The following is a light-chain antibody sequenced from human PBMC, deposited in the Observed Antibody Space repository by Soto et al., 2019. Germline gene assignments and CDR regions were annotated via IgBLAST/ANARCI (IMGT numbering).Light chain of an antibody. CDR1: QIINNW. V-gene: IGKV1-12*02. CDR2: AAS. Sequence: DIQMTQSPSSVSASVGDSVTITCRASQIINNWLAWYQQKPGRAPHLLIYAASTLQSGFPSRFSGSGSGSDFTLTITSLQPEDSATYYCQQANSFPFTFGPGTKVDIK. CDR3: QQANSFPFT. J-gene: IGKJ3*01.